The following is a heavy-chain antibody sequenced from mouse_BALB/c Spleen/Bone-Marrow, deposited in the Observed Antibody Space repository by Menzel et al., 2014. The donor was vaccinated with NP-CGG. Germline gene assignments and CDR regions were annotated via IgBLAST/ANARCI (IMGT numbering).Heavy chain of an antibody. D-gene: IGHD2-3*01. V-gene: IGHV1-5*01. CDR2: IYPGNSDT. Sequence: EVQLQQSGTVLARPGASVKMSCKASGYTFTIYWMHWVKQRPGQGLEWIGAIYPGNSDTSYNQKFKCKAKLTAVTSTSTAYMELSKLTNENSAVYYCTRSMGFYYAMDYWGQGTLVTVSS. CDR3: TRSMGFYYAMDY. J-gene: IGHJ4*01. CDR1: GYTFTIYW.